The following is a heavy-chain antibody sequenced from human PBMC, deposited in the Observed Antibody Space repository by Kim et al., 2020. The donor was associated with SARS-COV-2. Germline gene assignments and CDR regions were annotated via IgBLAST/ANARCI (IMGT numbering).Heavy chain of an antibody. D-gene: IGHD6-25*01. V-gene: IGHV3-23*01. Sequence: GGSLRLSCAASGFTFRPFAMSWVRQAPGKGLEWVSAITGSGGSTFYADSVKGRFTISRDNSKNTLYLQLKSLRAEDTALYYCAKMKGQRPTNYGMDVWGQGTTVTVSS. CDR2: ITGSGGST. CDR1: GFTFRPFA. CDR3: AKMKGQRPTNYGMDV. J-gene: IGHJ6*02.